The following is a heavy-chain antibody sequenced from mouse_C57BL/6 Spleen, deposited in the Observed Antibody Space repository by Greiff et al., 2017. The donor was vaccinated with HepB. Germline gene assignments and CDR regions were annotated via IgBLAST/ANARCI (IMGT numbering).Heavy chain of an antibody. Sequence: VHSFLSLILSFSTSSFTFIYFSIYFFLHSPFPLLYFISSIRNKSNDYTTEYSASVKGRFIVSRDTSQSILYLQMNALRAEDTAIYYCARDADDGYYVWYFDVWGTGTTVTVSS. J-gene: IGHJ1*03. CDR3: ARDADDGYYVWYFDV. V-gene: IGHV7-1*01. CDR2: IRNKSNDYTT. CDR1: SFTFIYFS. D-gene: IGHD2-3*01.